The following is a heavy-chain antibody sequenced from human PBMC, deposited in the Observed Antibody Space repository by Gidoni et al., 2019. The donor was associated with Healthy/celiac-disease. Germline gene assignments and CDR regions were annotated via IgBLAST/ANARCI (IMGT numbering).Heavy chain of an antibody. Sequence: QVQLQESGPGLVKPSQTLSPTCTVPGGSISSGSYYWRWIRQPAGKGLEWIGRIYTSGSTNYNPSLKSRVTISVDTSKNQFSLKLSSVTAADTAVYYCARDRAPGYCSGGSCAGGIDYWGQGTLVTVSS. V-gene: IGHV4-61*02. CDR1: GGSISSGSYY. CDR2: IYTSGST. J-gene: IGHJ4*02. CDR3: ARDRAPGYCSGGSCAGGIDY. D-gene: IGHD2-15*01.